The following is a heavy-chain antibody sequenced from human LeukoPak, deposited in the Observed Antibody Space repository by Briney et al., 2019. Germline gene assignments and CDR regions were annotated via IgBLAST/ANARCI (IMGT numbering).Heavy chain of an antibody. CDR1: GYTLTELS. D-gene: IGHD5-12*01. J-gene: IGHJ4*02. Sequence: GASVKVSCKVSGYTLTELSMHWVRQAPGKGLEWMGGFDPEDGETIYAQKFQGRVTMTEDTSTDAAYMELSSLRSEDTAVYYCATPTGVATILDYWGQGTLVTVSS. CDR3: ATPTGVATILDY. CDR2: FDPEDGET. V-gene: IGHV1-24*01.